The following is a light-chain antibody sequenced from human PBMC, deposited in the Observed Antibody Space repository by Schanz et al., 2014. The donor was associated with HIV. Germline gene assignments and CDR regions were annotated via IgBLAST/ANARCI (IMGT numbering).Light chain of an antibody. CDR2: GAS. J-gene: IGKJ4*01. CDR3: QQYGSSPPVT. CDR1: QSVGSN. Sequence: EIVLTQSPATLSLSPGERATLSCRASQSVGSNLAWYQQRPGQAPRLLIYGASSRATGIPDRISGSGPGTDFTLTISRLEPEDFAVYYCQQYGSSPPVTFGGGTKVEIK. V-gene: IGKV3-20*01.